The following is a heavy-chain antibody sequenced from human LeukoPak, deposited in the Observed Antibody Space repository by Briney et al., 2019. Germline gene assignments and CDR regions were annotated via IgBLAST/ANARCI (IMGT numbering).Heavy chain of an antibody. CDR1: GYSISSGYY. V-gene: IGHV4-38-2*01. D-gene: IGHD5-18*01. CDR2: IYHSGST. J-gene: IGHJ4*02. CDR3: ANTAALDGYSYGYAFDY. Sequence: SETLSLTCAVSGYSISSGYYWGWIRPPPGKGLEWIGSIYHSGSTYYNPSLKSRVTISVDTSKNQFSLKLSSVTAADTAVYYCANTAALDGYSYGYAFDYWGQGTLVTVSS.